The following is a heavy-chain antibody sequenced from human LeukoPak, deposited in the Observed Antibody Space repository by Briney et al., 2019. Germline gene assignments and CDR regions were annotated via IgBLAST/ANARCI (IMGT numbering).Heavy chain of an antibody. D-gene: IGHD3-10*01. Sequence: GGSLRLSCAASGFTFSNFWTSWVRQAPGKGLEWVANIKQDGSETYHVDSVKGRFTISRDNAKNSLYLQMNSLRAEDTAVYYCARMVRETDYWGQGTLVIVSS. CDR3: ARMVRETDY. CDR1: GFTFSNFW. J-gene: IGHJ4*02. CDR2: IKQDGSET. V-gene: IGHV3-7*01.